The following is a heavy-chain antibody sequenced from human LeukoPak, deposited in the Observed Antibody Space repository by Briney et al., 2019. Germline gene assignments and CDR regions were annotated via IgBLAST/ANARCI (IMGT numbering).Heavy chain of an antibody. CDR3: ARDYYPYYYDSSGYYPLGY. CDR2: ISSSGSTM. Sequence: GGSLRLSCAASGFTFSDYYMSWIRQAPGKGLEWVSYISSSGSTMYYADSVKGRFTISRDNAKNSLYLQMNSLRAEDTAVYYCARDYYPYYYDSSGYYPLGYWGQGTLVTVSS. D-gene: IGHD3-22*01. J-gene: IGHJ4*02. CDR1: GFTFSDYY. V-gene: IGHV3-11*01.